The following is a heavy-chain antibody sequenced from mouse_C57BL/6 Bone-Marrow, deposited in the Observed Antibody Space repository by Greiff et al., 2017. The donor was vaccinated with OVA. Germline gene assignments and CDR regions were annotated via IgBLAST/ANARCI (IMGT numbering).Heavy chain of an antibody. Sequence: VQRVESGAELARPGASVKLSCKASGYTFTSYGISWVKQRTGQGLEWIGEIYPRSGNTYYNEKFKGKATLTADKSSSTAYMELRSLTSEDSAVYFCAREGGYPAWFAYWGQGTLVTVSA. CDR2: IYPRSGNT. D-gene: IGHD2-2*01. J-gene: IGHJ3*01. V-gene: IGHV1-81*01. CDR1: GYTFTSYG. CDR3: AREGGYPAWFAY.